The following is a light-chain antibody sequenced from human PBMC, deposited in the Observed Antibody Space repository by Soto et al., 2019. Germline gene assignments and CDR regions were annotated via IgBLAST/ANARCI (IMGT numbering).Light chain of an antibody. CDR2: EGS. J-gene: IGLJ1*01. V-gene: IGLV2-23*01. CDR1: SVNVGSYHL. Sequence: QCALTQPASVSGSPGQSITISCTGTSVNVGSYHLVSWYQHHPGKAPKLMIYEGSKRPSGVSNRFSGSKSGTTASLTISGLQAEDEADYYCCSYAGSSTFVFGTGTKVTVL. CDR3: CSYAGSSTFV.